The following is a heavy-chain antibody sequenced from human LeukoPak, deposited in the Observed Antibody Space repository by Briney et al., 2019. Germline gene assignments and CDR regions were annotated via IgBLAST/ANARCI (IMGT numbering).Heavy chain of an antibody. CDR1: GFTFSSYW. J-gene: IGHJ6*02. D-gene: IGHD4/OR15-4a*01. V-gene: IGHV3-74*01. CDR3: ATNYRYGMDV. CDR2: INGDGSTT. Sequence: GGSLRVSCAASGFTFSSYWMHWVRQAPGKGLVWVSRINGDGSTTTYADSVKGRFTISRDNAKNTLYLQMNSLRAEDTAVYYCATNYRYGMDVWGQGTTVTVSS.